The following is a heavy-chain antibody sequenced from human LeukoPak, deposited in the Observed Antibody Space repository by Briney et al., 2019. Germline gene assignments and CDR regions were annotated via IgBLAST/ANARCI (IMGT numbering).Heavy chain of an antibody. CDR3: ARAGFDCSGGSCYYAEYFQH. V-gene: IGHV3-74*03. CDR1: GFTFSSNW. CDR2: INSDGSST. J-gene: IGHJ1*01. D-gene: IGHD2-15*01. Sequence: GGSLRLSCAASGFTFSSNWMHWVRHAPGKGLEWVSRINSDGSSTKYADSVKGRFTISRDNAKNTLNLQMNSLRAEDTAVYYCARAGFDCSGGSCYYAEYFQHWGQGTLVTVSS.